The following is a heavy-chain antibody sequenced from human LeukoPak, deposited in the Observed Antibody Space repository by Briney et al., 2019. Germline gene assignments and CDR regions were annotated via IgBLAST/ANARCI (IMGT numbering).Heavy chain of an antibody. Sequence: ASVKVSCKASGYTFASFYMHWVRQAPGQGLEWMGIINPSGGSTTYAQKFQGRVTMTRDTSTSTVYMELSSLRSEGTAVYYCARDGGYCGSSSCYAFYWGRGTLVTVSS. CDR1: GYTFASFY. J-gene: IGHJ4*02. D-gene: IGHD2-2*01. V-gene: IGHV1-46*01. CDR3: ARDGGYCGSSSCYAFY. CDR2: INPSGGST.